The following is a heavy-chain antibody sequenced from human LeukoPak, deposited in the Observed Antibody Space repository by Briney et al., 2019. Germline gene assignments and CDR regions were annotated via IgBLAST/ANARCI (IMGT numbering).Heavy chain of an antibody. Sequence: SETLSLTCTVSGGSISSYYWSWIRQPPGKGLEWIGYIYYSGSTNYNPSLKSRVTISVDTSKNQFSLKLSSVTAADTAVYYCARVAGELLYYYYYYGMDVWGQGTTVTVSS. J-gene: IGHJ6*02. CDR2: IYYSGST. V-gene: IGHV4-59*12. D-gene: IGHD3-10*01. CDR3: ARVAGELLYYYYYYGMDV. CDR1: GGSISSYY.